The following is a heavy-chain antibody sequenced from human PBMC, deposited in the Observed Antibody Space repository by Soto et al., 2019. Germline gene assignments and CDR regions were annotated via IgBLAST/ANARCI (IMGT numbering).Heavy chain of an antibody. CDR3: ARDRGEAVGYGMDV. CDR1: GFTFSTYA. CDR2: ISSDGSNK. Sequence: QVQLVESGGGVVQPGRSLRLSCAASGFTFSTYAMHWVRQAPGKGLEWVAVISSDGSNKYYADSVKGRFTISRDNSKNTLYLQMNSLRAEDTAVYYCARDRGEAVGYGMDVWGQETTVTVSS. V-gene: IGHV3-30-3*01. D-gene: IGHD3-10*01. J-gene: IGHJ6*02.